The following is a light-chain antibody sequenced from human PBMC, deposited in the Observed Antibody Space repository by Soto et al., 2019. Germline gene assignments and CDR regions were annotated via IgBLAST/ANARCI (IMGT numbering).Light chain of an antibody. Sequence: EIQMTQSPSSLSSSVGDRVTITCRASQSVSSYLYWYQQKQGKAPNLLLYSASKLHSGVPSRFSGSGSGTDFTLIISSPQPEDFATYYCQQSSSNPLTFGGGTRV. CDR3: QQSSSNPLT. J-gene: IGKJ4*01. V-gene: IGKV1-39*01. CDR1: QSVSSY. CDR2: SAS.